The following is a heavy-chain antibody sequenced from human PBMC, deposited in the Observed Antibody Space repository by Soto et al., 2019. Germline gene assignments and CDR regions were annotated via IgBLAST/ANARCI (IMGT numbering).Heavy chain of an antibody. CDR2: INHSGST. J-gene: IGHJ5*02. Sequence: SETLSLTCAVYGGSFSGYYWSWIRQPPGKGLEWIGEINHSGSTNYNPSLKSRVTISVDTSKNQFSLKLSSVTAADTAVYYCARVLSSRDIVVVVAAPNWFDPWGQGTLVTVSS. CDR1: GGSFSGYY. CDR3: ARVLSSRDIVVVVAAPNWFDP. D-gene: IGHD2-15*01. V-gene: IGHV4-34*01.